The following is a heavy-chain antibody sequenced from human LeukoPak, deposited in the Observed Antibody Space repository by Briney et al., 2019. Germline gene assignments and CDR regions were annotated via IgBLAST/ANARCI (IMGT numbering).Heavy chain of an antibody. V-gene: IGHV4-59*08. CDR3: ARHEIAEAGPEY. CDR1: GGSMSRYY. CDR2: IYYSGST. J-gene: IGHJ4*02. Sequence: PSETLSLTCTVSGGSMSRYYWSWLRQPPGKGLEWIGYIYYSGSTHYNPSLKSRVSISVDTSKNQFSLRLRSVTAADTAVYYCARHEIAEAGPEYWGQGTLVTVSS. D-gene: IGHD6-19*01.